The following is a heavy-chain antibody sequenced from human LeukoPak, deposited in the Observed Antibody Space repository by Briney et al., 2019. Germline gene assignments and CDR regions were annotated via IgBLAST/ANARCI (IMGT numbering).Heavy chain of an antibody. Sequence: PGGSLRLSCAASGFTFSDYYMSWIRQAPGKGLEWVSYISDSSSYTDYADSVKGQFTISRDNSKNSLYLQMNSLRAEDTAVYYCARRYTGYGILDYWDQGTLVTVSS. D-gene: IGHD5-12*01. CDR3: ARRYTGYGILDY. CDR2: ISDSSSYT. J-gene: IGHJ4*02. V-gene: IGHV3-11*03. CDR1: GFTFSDYY.